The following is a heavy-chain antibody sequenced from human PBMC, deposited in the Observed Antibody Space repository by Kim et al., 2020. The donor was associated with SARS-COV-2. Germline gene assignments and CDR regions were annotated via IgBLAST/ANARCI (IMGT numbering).Heavy chain of an antibody. Sequence: SETLSLTCTVSGGSISSGGYYWSWIRQHPGKGLEWIGYIYYSGSTYYNPSLKSRVTISVDTSKNQFSLKLSSVTAADTAVYYCARMVFGDDILTWSRPNRYQTRGFDPWGQGTLVTVSS. V-gene: IGHV4-31*03. CDR1: GGSISSGGYY. J-gene: IGHJ5*02. CDR2: IYYSGST. CDR3: ARMVFGDDILTWSRPNRYQTRGFDP. D-gene: IGHD3-9*01.